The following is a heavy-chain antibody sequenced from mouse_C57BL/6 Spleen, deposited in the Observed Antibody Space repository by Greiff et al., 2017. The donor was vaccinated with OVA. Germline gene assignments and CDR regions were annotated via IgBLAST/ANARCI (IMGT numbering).Heavy chain of an antibody. D-gene: IGHD2-1*01. J-gene: IGHJ3*01. V-gene: IGHV3-6*01. CDR3: AREEDGNYWFAY. CDR1: GYSITSGYY. Sequence: EVKVEESGPGLVKPSQSLSLTCSVTGYSITSGYYWNWIRQFPGNKLEWMGYISYDGSNNYYPSLKNRISITRDTSKNQFFLKLNSVTTEDTATYDCAREEDGNYWFAYWGQGTLVTVSA. CDR2: ISYDGSN.